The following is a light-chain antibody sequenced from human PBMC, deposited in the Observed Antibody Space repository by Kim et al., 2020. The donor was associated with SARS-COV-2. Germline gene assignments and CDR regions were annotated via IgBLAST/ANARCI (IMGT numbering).Light chain of an antibody. V-gene: IGLV3-9*01. CDR2: RDS. Sequence: SYELTQPLSVSVALGQTASITCGGDNIGSKHVHWYQQKAGQAPVLVIYRDSSRPAEIPERFSGSNSGNTATLTVSRAQAGDEADYYCQVGDNNTWVFGAGTKLTVL. CDR1: NIGSKH. J-gene: IGLJ3*02. CDR3: QVGDNNTWV.